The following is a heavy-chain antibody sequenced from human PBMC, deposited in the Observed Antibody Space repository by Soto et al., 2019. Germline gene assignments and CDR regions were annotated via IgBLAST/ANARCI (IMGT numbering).Heavy chain of an antibody. CDR3: ARAGYCGPGCYYYFDY. V-gene: IGHV3-23*01. Sequence: GGSLRLSCAASGFTFSSQPMSWVRQAPGKGLEWVAAIAESGGGAAYVGSVEGRFTISRDNVKNMPYLQMNSLRVEDTSVYYCARAGYCGPGCYYYFDYWGQGTLVTVSS. J-gene: IGHJ4*02. D-gene: IGHD2-21*02. CDR2: IAESGGGA. CDR1: GFTFSSQP.